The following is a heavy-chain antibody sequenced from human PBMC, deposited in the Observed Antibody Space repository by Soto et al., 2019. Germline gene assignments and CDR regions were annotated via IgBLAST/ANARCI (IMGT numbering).Heavy chain of an antibody. CDR3: ARVGYGKYHFDY. D-gene: IGHD4-17*01. V-gene: IGHV3-74*01. CDR2: INSDGTIT. Sequence: EVQLVESGGALVQPGGSLRLSCAASGFTFSSYWMHWVRQAPGKGLVWVSRINSDGTITSHADSVKGRFTVSRDNAKNSLYLQMNSLRADDTAVYYCARVGYGKYHFDYWGQGNLVTVSS. CDR1: GFTFSSYW. J-gene: IGHJ4*02.